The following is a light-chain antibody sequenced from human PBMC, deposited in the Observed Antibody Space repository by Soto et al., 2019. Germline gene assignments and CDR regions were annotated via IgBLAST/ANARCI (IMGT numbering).Light chain of an antibody. J-gene: IGKJ1*01. V-gene: IGKV3-15*01. Sequence: EIEMTQSPATLSVSPGERAALSCRASQSVSTNLAWYQQKPGQAPRLLISGASTRATGIPARFSGSGSGTDFSLTISSLQSEDFAIYYCQHYNNWPSWTFGQGTKVDIK. CDR1: QSVSTN. CDR3: QHYNNWPSWT. CDR2: GAS.